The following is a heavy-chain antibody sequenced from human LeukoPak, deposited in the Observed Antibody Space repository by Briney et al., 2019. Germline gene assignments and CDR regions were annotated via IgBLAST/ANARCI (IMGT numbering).Heavy chain of an antibody. Sequence: GGSLRLSCAASGFTFSNYWMNWVRQAPGKGLEWVANIKQDGSEKYYVDSVKGRFTISRDNAKNSLFLQMNGLRAEDTAVYYCASSSGWIIDYWGQGTLVTVSS. V-gene: IGHV3-7*01. CDR2: IKQDGSEK. CDR3: ASSSGWIIDY. CDR1: GFTFSNYW. J-gene: IGHJ4*02. D-gene: IGHD6-19*01.